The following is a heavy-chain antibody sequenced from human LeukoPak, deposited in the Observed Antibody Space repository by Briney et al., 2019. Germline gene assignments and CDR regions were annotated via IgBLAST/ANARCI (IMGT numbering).Heavy chain of an antibody. CDR2: IYYSGST. CDR1: GGSISSYY. CDR3: ARLGLWFGSRDGMDV. Sequence: SETLSLTCTVSGGSISSYYWSWIRQPPGKGLEWIGYIYYSGSTNYNPSLKSRVTISVDTSKNQFSLKLSSVTAADTAVYYCARLGLWFGSRDGMDVWGQGTTVTVSS. D-gene: IGHD3-10*01. J-gene: IGHJ6*02. V-gene: IGHV4-59*08.